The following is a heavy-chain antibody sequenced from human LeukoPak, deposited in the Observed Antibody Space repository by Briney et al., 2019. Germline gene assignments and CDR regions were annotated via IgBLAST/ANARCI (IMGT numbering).Heavy chain of an antibody. D-gene: IGHD3-10*01. CDR1: GFTFRGAA. CDR3: ARESAVRGVIKPYYYYYGMDV. CDR2: ISSSGNNA. Sequence: GGSLRLSCAVSGFTFRGAAMTWVRQAPGKGLEWVSLISSSGNNAYYADSVKGRFTISRDNSKNTLSLQMNSLRVEDTAVYYCARESAVRGVIKPYYYYYGMDVWGQGTTVTVSS. J-gene: IGHJ6*02. V-gene: IGHV3-23*01.